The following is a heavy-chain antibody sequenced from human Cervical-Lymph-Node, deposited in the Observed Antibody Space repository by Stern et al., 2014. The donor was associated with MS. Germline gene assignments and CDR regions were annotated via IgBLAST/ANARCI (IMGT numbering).Heavy chain of an antibody. Sequence: QLQLQESGPGLVKPSQTLSLTCTVSGGSISSGGYYWSWIRQHPGKGLEWIGYIYYSGSTYYNPSLKSLVTISVDTSKNQFSLKLSSVTAADTAVYYCARAPISMVRGVIIGFDYWGQGTLVTVSS. CDR2: IYYSGST. CDR1: GGSISSGGYY. J-gene: IGHJ4*02. V-gene: IGHV4-31*01. D-gene: IGHD3-10*01. CDR3: ARAPISMVRGVIIGFDY.